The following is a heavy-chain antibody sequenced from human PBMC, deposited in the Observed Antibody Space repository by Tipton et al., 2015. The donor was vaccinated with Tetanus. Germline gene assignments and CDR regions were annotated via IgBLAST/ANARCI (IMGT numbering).Heavy chain of an antibody. Sequence: TLSLTCTVSGGSISSTTYYWGWIRQPPGKGLEWIGTIYDSGSTYYNPSLKSRVTISVDTSKNQFSLKLTSVTVADTAVYYCATGGRSSPHNWFDPWGQGTLVTVSS. CDR2: IYDSGST. CDR3: ATGGRSSPHNWFDP. V-gene: IGHV4-39*01. CDR1: GGSISSTTYY. D-gene: IGHD6-13*01. J-gene: IGHJ5*02.